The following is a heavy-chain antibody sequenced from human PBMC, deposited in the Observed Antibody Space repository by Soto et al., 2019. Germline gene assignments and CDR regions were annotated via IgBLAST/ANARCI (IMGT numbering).Heavy chain of an antibody. Sequence: QVQLVESGGGVVQPGRSLRLSCAASGFTFSSYGMPWVRQAPGKGLEWVAVIWYDGSNKYYADSVKGRFTISRDNSKNTLYLQMNSLRAEDTAVYYCARAKQQHFDYWGQGTLVTVSS. V-gene: IGHV3-33*01. CDR2: IWYDGSNK. J-gene: IGHJ4*02. CDR3: ARAKQQHFDY. CDR1: GFTFSSYG. D-gene: IGHD6-13*01.